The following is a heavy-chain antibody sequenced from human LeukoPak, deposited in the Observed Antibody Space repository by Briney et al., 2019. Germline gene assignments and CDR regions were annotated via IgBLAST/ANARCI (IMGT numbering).Heavy chain of an antibody. V-gene: IGHV3-23*01. D-gene: IGHD4/OR15-4a*01. CDR2: IGGSDGRT. J-gene: IGHJ4*02. Sequence: PGGPLRLSCAASGFTFSRYAMSWVRQAPGKGLEWVSSIGGSDGRTYYAKSVMGRFTISRDNSKNTLSLQMNSLRVEDTAVYFCADPPNADYWGQGTLVTVSS. CDR1: GFTFSRYA. CDR3: ADPPNADY.